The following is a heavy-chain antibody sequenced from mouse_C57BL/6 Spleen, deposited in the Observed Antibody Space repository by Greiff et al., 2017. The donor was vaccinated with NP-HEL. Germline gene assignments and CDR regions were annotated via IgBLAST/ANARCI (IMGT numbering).Heavy chain of an antibody. CDR2: IYPSDSET. D-gene: IGHD4-1*01. J-gene: IGHJ2*01. CDR1: GYTFTSYW. Sequence: QVQLQQPGAELVRPGSSVKLSCKASGYTFTSYWMDWVKQRPGQGLEWIGNIYPSDSETHYNQKFKDKATLTADKSSSTAYMQLSSLTSEDSAVYYCARSGWDVDFDYWGQGTTLTVSS. CDR3: ARSGWDVDFDY. V-gene: IGHV1-61*01.